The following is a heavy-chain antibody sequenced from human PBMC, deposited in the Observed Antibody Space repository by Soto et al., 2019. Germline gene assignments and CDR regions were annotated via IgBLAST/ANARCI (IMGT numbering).Heavy chain of an antibody. CDR3: ARGSRYFDWLSYDAFDI. CDR2: MNPNSGNT. Sequence: AAPVKVSCKASGYTFTSYDINWARQATGQGLEWMGWMNPNSGNTGYAQEFQGRVTMTRNTSISTAYMELSSLRSEDTAVYYCARGSRYFDWLSYDAFDIWGQGTMVTVSS. V-gene: IGHV1-8*01. J-gene: IGHJ3*02. CDR1: GYTFTSYD. D-gene: IGHD3-9*01.